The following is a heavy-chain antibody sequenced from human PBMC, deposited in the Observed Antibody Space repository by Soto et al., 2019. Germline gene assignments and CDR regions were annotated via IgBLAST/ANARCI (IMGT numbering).Heavy chain of an antibody. J-gene: IGHJ4*02. V-gene: IGHV3-9*01. CDR2: ISWNSGSI. CDR3: AKDQRRYCSSTSCYTFDY. D-gene: IGHD2-2*02. CDR1: GFTFDDYA. Sequence: ESGGGLVQPGRSLRLSCAASGFTFDDYAMHWVRQAPGKGLEWVSGISWNSGSIGYADSVKGRFTISRDNAKNSLYLQMNSLRAEDTALYYCAKDQRRYCSSTSCYTFDYWGQGTLVTVSS.